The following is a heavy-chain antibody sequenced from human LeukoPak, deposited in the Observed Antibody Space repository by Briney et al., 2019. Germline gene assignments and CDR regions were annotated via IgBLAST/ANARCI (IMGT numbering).Heavy chain of an antibody. Sequence: ASVKVSCKASGYTFTSYDINWVRQATGQGLEWMGWMNPNSGNTGYAEKFQGRVTMTRNTSISTAYMELSSLRSEDTAVYYCARVPRYCSGGSCYPFFDYWGQGTLVTVSS. V-gene: IGHV1-8*01. CDR3: ARVPRYCSGGSCYPFFDY. CDR2: MNPNSGNT. D-gene: IGHD2-15*01. CDR1: GYTFTSYD. J-gene: IGHJ4*02.